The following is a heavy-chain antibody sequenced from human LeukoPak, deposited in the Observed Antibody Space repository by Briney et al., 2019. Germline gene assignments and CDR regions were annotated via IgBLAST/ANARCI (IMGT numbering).Heavy chain of an antibody. CDR3: ARPAGYSGYDYGY. CDR1: GYTFTGYY. Sequence: APVKVSCKASGYTFTGYYMHWVRQAPGQGLEWMGWINPNSGGTNYAQKFQGRVTMTRDTSISTAYMELSRLRSDDTAVYYCARPAGYSGYDYGYWGQGTLVTVSS. J-gene: IGHJ4*02. D-gene: IGHD5-12*01. CDR2: INPNSGGT. V-gene: IGHV1-2*02.